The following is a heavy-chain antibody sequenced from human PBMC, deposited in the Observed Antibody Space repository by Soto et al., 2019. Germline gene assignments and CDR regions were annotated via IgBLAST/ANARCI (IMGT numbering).Heavy chain of an antibody. J-gene: IGHJ6*02. CDR3: ARDGGSHTAVAGTQDYGMDV. Sequence: EVQLVASGGDLIQPGGSLRLSCGVSGFSVSGNSLSWVRQAPGKGLAWVSYMYVDGSTYYADSVRGRFTLSRDNSKNTLYLQMNNLRGEDTAVYYCARDGGSHTAVAGTQDYGMDVWGQGTTVTVSS. CDR2: MYVDGST. V-gene: IGHV3-53*01. CDR1: GFSVSGNS. D-gene: IGHD6-19*01.